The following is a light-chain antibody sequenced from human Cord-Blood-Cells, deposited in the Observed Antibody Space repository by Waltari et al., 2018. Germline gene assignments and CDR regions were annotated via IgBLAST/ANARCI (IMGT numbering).Light chain of an antibody. CDR2: GAS. CDR3: QQYNNWPPYT. V-gene: IGKV3-15*01. Sequence: EIVMTQSPATLSVSPGERATLSCRASQSVSSNLAWYQQKPGQAPRLLIYGASTRANGIPAKFSCSGYGTEFTLTISSLQSEDFAIYYCQQYNNWPPYTFGQGTKLEIK. J-gene: IGKJ2*01. CDR1: QSVSSN.